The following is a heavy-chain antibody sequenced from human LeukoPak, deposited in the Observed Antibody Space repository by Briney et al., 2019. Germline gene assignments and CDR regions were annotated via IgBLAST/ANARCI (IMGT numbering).Heavy chain of an antibody. J-gene: IGHJ4*02. CDR1: GFSFSGYS. D-gene: IGHD6-19*01. V-gene: IGHV3-30*03. Sequence: GGSLRLSCAASGFSFSGYSMHWVRQAPGKGPEWVAIISFDGSNKYYVDSAQGRFSISRDNSKSTLYLQMNSLGPEDTAVYYCARDSGGSLLEHWGQGALVTVSS. CDR3: ARDSGGSLLEH. CDR2: ISFDGSNK.